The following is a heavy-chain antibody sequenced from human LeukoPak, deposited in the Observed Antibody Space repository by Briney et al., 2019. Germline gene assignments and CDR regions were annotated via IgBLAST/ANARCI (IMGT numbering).Heavy chain of an antibody. CDR3: ARADGTNSGTNAFDV. CDR2: ISTYTGRA. D-gene: IGHD4-23*01. J-gene: IGHJ3*01. V-gene: IGHV1-18*01. Sequence: GASVKVSCKTCGYRFNVYDILWVRQAPGHGLDYVGWISTYTGRANYAQKFQGRVSMITDTSTSTAYLELTNLTSSDTGLYYCARADGTNSGTNAFDVWGLGTMVTVAS. CDR1: GYRFNVYD.